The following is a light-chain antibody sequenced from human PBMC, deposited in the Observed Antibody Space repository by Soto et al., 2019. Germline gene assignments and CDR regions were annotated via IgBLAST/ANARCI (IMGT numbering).Light chain of an antibody. CDR1: QSISIF. CDR3: LQHNSYPWT. Sequence: DIQMTQSPSSLSASVGDRVTITCRASQSISIFLNWYQQKPGKAPKLLISTASTLQSGVPSRFSGSGSGTDFTLTISSLQPEDFATYYCLQHNSYPWTFGQGTKVEIK. V-gene: IGKV1-39*01. CDR2: TAS. J-gene: IGKJ1*01.